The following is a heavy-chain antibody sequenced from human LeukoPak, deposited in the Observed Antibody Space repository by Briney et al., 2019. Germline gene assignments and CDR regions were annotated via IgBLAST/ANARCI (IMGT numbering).Heavy chain of an antibody. CDR2: ISSSSSYI. J-gene: IGHJ3*02. D-gene: IGHD1-14*01. CDR3: ARDRNNLAFDI. CDR1: GFTFSSYS. Sequence: KTGGSLRLSCAASGFTFSSYSMNWVRQAPGKGLEWVSSISSSSSYIYYADSVKGRFTISRDNAKNSLYLQMNSLRAEDTAVYYCARDRNNLAFDIWGQGTMVTVSS. V-gene: IGHV3-21*01.